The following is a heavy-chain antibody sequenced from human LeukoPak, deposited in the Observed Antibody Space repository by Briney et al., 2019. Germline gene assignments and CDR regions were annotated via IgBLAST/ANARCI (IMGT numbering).Heavy chain of an antibody. D-gene: IGHD3-10*01. CDR3: ARVGLYYYYGMDV. V-gene: IGHV1-46*01. CDR1: GYTFTSYY. Sequence: GASVKVSCKASGYTFTSYYMHWVRQAPGQGLEWMGIINPSGGSTSYAQKFQGRVTITADESTSTAYMELSSLRSEDTAAYYCARVGLYYYYGMDVWGQGTTVTVSS. CDR2: INPSGGST. J-gene: IGHJ6*02.